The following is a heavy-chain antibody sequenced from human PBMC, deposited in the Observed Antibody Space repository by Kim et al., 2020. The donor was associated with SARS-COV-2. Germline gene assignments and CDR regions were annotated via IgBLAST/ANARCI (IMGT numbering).Heavy chain of an antibody. CDR2: IFYSGST. D-gene: IGHD3-10*01. CDR3: ARRQVGTMEDY. V-gene: IGHV4-39*01. Sequence: SETLSLTCTVSGGSFSSSNFYWGWIRQPPTKGLEWIGTIFYSGSTYYTPSLKSRVTMSVDTSKNQFSLKLTSVTAADTAVYYCARRQVGTMEDYWGQGT. CDR1: GGSFSSSNFY. J-gene: IGHJ4*02.